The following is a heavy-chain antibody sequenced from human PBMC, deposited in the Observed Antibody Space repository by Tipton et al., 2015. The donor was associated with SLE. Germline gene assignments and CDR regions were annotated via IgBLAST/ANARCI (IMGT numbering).Heavy chain of an antibody. CDR1: GFTLSSYN. CDR2: IRSDSSYK. D-gene: IGHD4-17*01. Sequence: SLRLSCAASGFTLSSYNMNWVRQAPGKGLEWVSSIRSDSSYKYYADSVKGRFTISRDSAKNSLYLQMDSLRAEDTAVYYCARESTVTTSDYWGQGTLVTVSS. CDR3: ARESTVTTSDY. V-gene: IGHV3-21*04. J-gene: IGHJ4*02.